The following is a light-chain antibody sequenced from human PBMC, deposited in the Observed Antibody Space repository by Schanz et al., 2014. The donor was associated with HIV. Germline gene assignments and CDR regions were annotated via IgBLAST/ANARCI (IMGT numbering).Light chain of an antibody. CDR2: EAS. V-gene: IGKV1-5*03. CDR1: GGIGTW. J-gene: IGKJ2*01. Sequence: DLQMTQSPSRLSASVGDSVTIACRASGGIGTWLAWYQQKPGKAPELLIYEASTLKSGVPLRFSGSGSGTEFALTISSLQPDDFATYYCQQYPPYSHTFGQGTTLEI. CDR3: QQYPPYSHT.